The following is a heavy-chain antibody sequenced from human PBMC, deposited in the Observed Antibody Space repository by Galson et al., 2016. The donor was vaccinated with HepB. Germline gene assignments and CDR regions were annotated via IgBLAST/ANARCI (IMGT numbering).Heavy chain of an antibody. D-gene: IGHD3-22*01. J-gene: IGHJ4*02. CDR2: IYNDGST. CDR1: GFSVSKFY. Sequence: SLRLSCAASGFSVSKFYLIWVRQAPGEGLEWISTIYNDGSTHYADSVRGRFTFSRDNSKNTLYLQMNNLIADDTAVYYCAREFQYESRGFAYKRPFDYWGQGTLVTVAS. V-gene: IGHV3-53*01. CDR3: AREFQYESRGFAYKRPFDY.